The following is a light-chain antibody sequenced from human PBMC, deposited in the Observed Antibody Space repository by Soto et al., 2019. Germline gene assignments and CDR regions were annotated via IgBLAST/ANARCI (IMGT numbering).Light chain of an antibody. Sequence: EIVLTQSPATLSLSPGERATLSCRASQSVSSNYLTWYQQKPGQAPRLLIYGASSRATGIPDRFSGSGCGTDFALTISSLEPEDFAVYYCQQYGSSPITFGPGTKVDIK. CDR3: QQYGSSPIT. CDR2: GAS. J-gene: IGKJ3*01. CDR1: QSVSSNY. V-gene: IGKV3-20*01.